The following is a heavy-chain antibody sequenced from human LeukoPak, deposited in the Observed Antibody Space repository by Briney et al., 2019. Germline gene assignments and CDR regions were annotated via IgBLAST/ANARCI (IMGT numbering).Heavy chain of an antibody. CDR1: GGSFSGYY. D-gene: IGHD1-14*01. CDR3: ARDRDYFDY. V-gene: IGHV4-34*01. J-gene: IGHJ4*02. Sequence: ASETLSLTCAVYGGSFSGYYWSWIHQPPGKGLEWIGEINHSGSTNYNPSLKSRVTISVDTSKNQFSLKLSSVTAADTAAYYCARDRDYFDYWGQGTLVTVSS. CDR2: INHSGST.